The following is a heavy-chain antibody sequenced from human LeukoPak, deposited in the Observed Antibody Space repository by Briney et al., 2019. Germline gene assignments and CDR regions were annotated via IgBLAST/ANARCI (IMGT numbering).Heavy chain of an antibody. J-gene: IGHJ4*02. CDR2: IYPGDSDT. CDR1: GYSFTSYW. D-gene: IGHD3-22*01. Sequence: GESLKISCKGSGYSFTSYWIDWVRQMPGKGLEWMGIIYPGDSDTRYSPSFQGQVTISADKSISTAYLQWSSLKASDTAMYYCARQFDSSGYYWYYWGQGTLVTVSS. CDR3: ARQFDSSGYYWYY. V-gene: IGHV5-51*01.